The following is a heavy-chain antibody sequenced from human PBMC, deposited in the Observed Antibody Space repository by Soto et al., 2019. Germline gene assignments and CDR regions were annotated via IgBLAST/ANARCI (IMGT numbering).Heavy chain of an antibody. CDR1: VYTFSGFY. CDR2: INPNSGGT. J-gene: IGHJ4*02. D-gene: IGHD6-19*01. Sequence: GASVKVSCKASVYTFSGFYMHWVRQAPGQGLEWMGWINPNSGGTKSAEKFQGRVTMTRDTSISTAYMELSRLTSDDTAVYYCASAAVTGTAGLDFWGQGTQVTVSS. V-gene: IGHV1-2*02. CDR3: ASAAVTGTAGLDF.